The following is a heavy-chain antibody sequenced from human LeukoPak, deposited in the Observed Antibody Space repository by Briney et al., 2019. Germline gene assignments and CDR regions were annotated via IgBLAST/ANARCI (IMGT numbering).Heavy chain of an antibody. V-gene: IGHV4-34*01. D-gene: IGHD3-3*01. CDR1: GGSFSGYY. CDR2: INHSGST. Sequence: SETLSLTCAVYGGSFSGYYWSWIRQPPGKGLEWIGEINHSGSTNYNPSLKSRVTISVDTPKNQFSLKLSSVTAADTAVYYCARGYDFWSGYLLDYWGQGTLVTVSS. J-gene: IGHJ4*02. CDR3: ARGYDFWSGYLLDY.